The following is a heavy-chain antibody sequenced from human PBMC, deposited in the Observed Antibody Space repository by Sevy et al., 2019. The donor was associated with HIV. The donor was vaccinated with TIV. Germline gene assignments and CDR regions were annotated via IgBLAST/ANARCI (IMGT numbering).Heavy chain of an antibody. V-gene: IGHV3-33*01. Sequence: GGSLRLSCAASGFTFSSYGMHWVRQAPGKGLEWVAVIWYDGSNKYYADSVKGRFTISRDNSKNTLYLQMNSLRAEDTDVYYCARDGHYYYYGMDVWGQGTTVTVSS. CDR1: GFTFSSYG. CDR3: ARDGHYYYYGMDV. J-gene: IGHJ6*02. CDR2: IWYDGSNK.